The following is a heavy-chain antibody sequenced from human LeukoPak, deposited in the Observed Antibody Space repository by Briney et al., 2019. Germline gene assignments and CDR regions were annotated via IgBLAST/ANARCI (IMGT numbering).Heavy chain of an antibody. CDR1: GYTFTSSD. CDR3: ARGQVNDYAFNY. CDR2: MNPNSGNT. Sequence: ASVKVSCKASGYTFTSSDINWVRQATGQGLEWMGWMNPNSGNTGYAQKFQGRVTMTRNTSISTAYMELSSLRPEDTAVYYCARGQVNDYAFNYWGQGTLVTVSS. D-gene: IGHD4-17*01. J-gene: IGHJ4*02. V-gene: IGHV1-8*01.